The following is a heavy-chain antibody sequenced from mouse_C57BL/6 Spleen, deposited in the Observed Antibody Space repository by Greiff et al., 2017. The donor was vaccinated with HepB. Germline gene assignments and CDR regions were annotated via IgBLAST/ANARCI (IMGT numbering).Heavy chain of an antibody. V-gene: IGHV14-2*01. D-gene: IGHD2-1*01. Sequence: EVKVVESGAELVKPGASVKLSCTASGFNIKDYYMHWVKQRTEQGLEWIGRIDPEDGETKYAPKFQGKATITADTSSNTAYLQLSSLTSEDTAVYYCAFYYGNYRFAYWGQGTLVTVSA. J-gene: IGHJ3*01. CDR1: GFNIKDYY. CDR2: IDPEDGET. CDR3: AFYYGNYRFAY.